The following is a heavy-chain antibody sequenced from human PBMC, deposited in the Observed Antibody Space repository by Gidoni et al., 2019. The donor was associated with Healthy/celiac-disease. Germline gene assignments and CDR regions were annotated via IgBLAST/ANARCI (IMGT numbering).Heavy chain of an antibody. CDR3: ARSPGSIVALWFGDLGWFDP. CDR1: GDPLSSGGYY. V-gene: IGHV4-31*03. Sequence: QVQLQESGPGLVKPSQTPSLHCTVSGDPLSSGGYYWRWIRQHPGKGLEWMGYIYYSGSTYYNPSRKSRVTISVDTSKNQVSLKLSSVTAADTAVYYCARSPGSIVALWFGDLGWFDPWGQGTLVTVSS. J-gene: IGHJ5*02. CDR2: IYYSGST. D-gene: IGHD3-10*01.